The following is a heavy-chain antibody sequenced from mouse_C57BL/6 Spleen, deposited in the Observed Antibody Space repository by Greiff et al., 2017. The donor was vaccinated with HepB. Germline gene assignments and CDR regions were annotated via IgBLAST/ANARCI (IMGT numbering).Heavy chain of an antibody. CDR2: IDPSDSYT. V-gene: IGHV1-69*01. CDR1: GYTFTSYW. D-gene: IGHD1-1*01. CDR3: ARWSSSYWYFDV. J-gene: IGHJ1*03. Sequence: QVQLKQPGAELVMPGASVKLSCKASGYTFTSYWMHWVKQRPGQGLEWIGEIDPSDSYTNYNQKFKGKSTLTVDKSSSTAYMQLSSLTSEDSAVYYCARWSSSYWYFDVWGTGTTVTVSS.